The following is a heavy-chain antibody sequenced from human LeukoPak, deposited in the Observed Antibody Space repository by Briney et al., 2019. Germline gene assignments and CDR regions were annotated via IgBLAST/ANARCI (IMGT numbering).Heavy chain of an antibody. CDR2: IFYTGDS. D-gene: IGHD2-15*01. CDR1: DGSIIGSY. V-gene: IGHV4-59*12. J-gene: IGHJ4*02. Sequence: PSETLSLTCTVSDGSIIGSYWSWIRQPPGKGLEWIGYIFYTGDSNYNPSLKSRVAISLDTSTNQISLKLRSVTAADTAVYYCARERVVVVAAKRGRYFDYWGQGTLVTVSS. CDR3: ARERVVVVAAKRGRYFDY.